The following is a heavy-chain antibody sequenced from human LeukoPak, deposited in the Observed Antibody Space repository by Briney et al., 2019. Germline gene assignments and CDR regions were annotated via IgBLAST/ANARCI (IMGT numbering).Heavy chain of an antibody. CDR3: ARGGRGTYMRH. CDR2: ILQGGVT. J-gene: IGHJ4*02. V-gene: IGHV4-34*01. CDR1: GGSFSNYI. D-gene: IGHD1-26*01. Sequence: KPSETLSLTCGVSGGSFSNYIWSWVRQPPGKGLEWIGEILQGGVTNYNSSLKSRVTMSMDTCKNQFHLDLTSVTAADAGQYFCARGGRGTYMRHWGQGILVTVSS.